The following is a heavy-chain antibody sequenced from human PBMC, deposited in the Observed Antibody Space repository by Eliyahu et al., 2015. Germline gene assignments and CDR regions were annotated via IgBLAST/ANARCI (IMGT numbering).Heavy chain of an antibody. CDR1: GGSFSDYY. CDR3: ARTPVAGPIGTLDY. Sequence: QVQLQQWGAGLLKPSETLSLTCAGYGGSFSDYYWNWIRQPPGKGLEWIGEINHSGNTNYNPSLKSRVTVSVDTSKNQFSLRLRSVTAADTAVYYCARTPVAGPIGTLDYWGQGTLVTVSS. D-gene: IGHD6-19*01. V-gene: IGHV4-34*02. J-gene: IGHJ4*02. CDR2: INHSGNT.